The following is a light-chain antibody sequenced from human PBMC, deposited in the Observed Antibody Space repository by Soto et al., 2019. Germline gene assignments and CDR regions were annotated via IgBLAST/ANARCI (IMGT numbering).Light chain of an antibody. CDR2: DAS. Sequence: IQMTKTPYTLSASVGDRVTITCRASQSISSWLAWYQQKPGKAPKLLIYDASSLESGVPSRFSGSGSGTEFTLTISSLQPDDFATYYCQQYNSYWTFGQGTKV. CDR1: QSISSW. V-gene: IGKV1-5*01. J-gene: IGKJ1*01. CDR3: QQYNSYWT.